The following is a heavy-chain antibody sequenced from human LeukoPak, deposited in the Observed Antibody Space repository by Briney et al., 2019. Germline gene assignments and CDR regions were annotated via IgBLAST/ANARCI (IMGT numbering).Heavy chain of an antibody. V-gene: IGHV3-21*01. J-gene: IGHJ4*02. D-gene: IGHD6-13*01. CDR3: AREERGGSWYDY. CDR1: GYTLTELS. Sequence: GASVKVSCKVSGYTLTELSMHWVRQAPGKGLEWVSSISSSSSYIYYADSVKGRFTISRDNAKNSLYLQMNSLRAEDTAVYYCAREERGGSWYDYWGQGTLVTVSS. CDR2: ISSSSSYI.